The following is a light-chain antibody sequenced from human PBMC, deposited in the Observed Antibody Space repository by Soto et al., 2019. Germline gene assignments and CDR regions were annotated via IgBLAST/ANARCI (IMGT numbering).Light chain of an antibody. CDR2: AAS. CDR3: QKYDGATIT. CDR1: QDINIY. Sequence: DIQMTQSPSSLSASVGDRVTITCRAGQDINIYLAWYQQKPGKVPKLLISAASTLQSGVPSRFSGSGSGTDFTLTISSLQPEDVATYYCQKYDGATITFGGGTKVEIK. V-gene: IGKV1-27*01. J-gene: IGKJ4*01.